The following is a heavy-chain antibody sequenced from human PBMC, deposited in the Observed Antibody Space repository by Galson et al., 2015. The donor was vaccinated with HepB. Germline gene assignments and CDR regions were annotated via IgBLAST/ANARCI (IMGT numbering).Heavy chain of an antibody. CDR1: GFPFRNYA. J-gene: IGHJ4*02. CDR3: AKVFPEKTDGWYRQALYYFDS. D-gene: IGHD6-19*01. V-gene: IGHV3-23*01. Sequence: LRLSCAASGFPFRNYAMSWVRQAPGKGLEWVSAITPSGDNTYSADSMKGRFFISRDNSQNTLFLQMNSLRADDTAIYFCAKVFPEKTDGWYRQALYYFDSWGQGTRVTVSS. CDR2: ITPSGDNT.